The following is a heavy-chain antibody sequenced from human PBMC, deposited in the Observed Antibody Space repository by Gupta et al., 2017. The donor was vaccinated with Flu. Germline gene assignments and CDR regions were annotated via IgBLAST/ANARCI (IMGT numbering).Heavy chain of an antibody. Sequence: IGRIYTSGSTNYNPSLKSRVTMSVDTSKNQFSLKLSSVTAADTAVYYCARDGDFRGFDYWGQGTLVTVSS. V-gene: IGHV4-4*07. CDR3: ARDGDFRGFDY. D-gene: IGHD4-17*01. J-gene: IGHJ4*02. CDR2: IYTSGST.